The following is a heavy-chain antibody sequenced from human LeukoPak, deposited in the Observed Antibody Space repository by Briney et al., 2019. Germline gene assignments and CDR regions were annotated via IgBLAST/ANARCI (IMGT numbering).Heavy chain of an antibody. CDR2: IYHSGST. V-gene: IGHV4-39*01. Sequence: SETLSLTCTVSGGSISSSSYYWGWIRQPPGKGLEWIGSIYHSGSTYYNPSLKSRVTISVDTSKNQFSLKLSSVTAADTAVYYCARLARPGGYQYYFDYWGQGTLVTVSS. J-gene: IGHJ4*02. CDR1: GGSISSSSYY. CDR3: ARLARPGGYQYYFDY. D-gene: IGHD6-6*01.